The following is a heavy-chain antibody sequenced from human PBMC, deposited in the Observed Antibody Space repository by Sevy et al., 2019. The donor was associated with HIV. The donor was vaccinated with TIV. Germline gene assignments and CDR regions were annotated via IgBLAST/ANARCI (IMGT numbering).Heavy chain of an antibody. J-gene: IGHJ5*02. Sequence: GGSLRLSCAASGFTFISYAMSWVRQAPGKGLEWVSVISSSGGSTYYADSVKGRFTISRDNSKNTVYLEMNSLRVEDTAVYYCAKEGSGYDPWGQGTLVTVSS. CDR2: ISSSGGST. D-gene: IGHD5-12*01. CDR3: AKEGSGYDP. CDR1: GFTFISYA. V-gene: IGHV3-23*01.